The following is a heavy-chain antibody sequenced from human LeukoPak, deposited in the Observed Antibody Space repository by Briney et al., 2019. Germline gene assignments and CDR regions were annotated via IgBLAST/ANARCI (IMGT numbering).Heavy chain of an antibody. D-gene: IGHD2-21*02. V-gene: IGHV3-48*01. CDR1: GFTFSSYS. CDR3: ARDRSSGVVTYYYYYMDV. CDR2: ISSSGTII. Sequence: QPGGSLRLSCAASGFTFSSYSMNWVRQAPGKGLEWVSYISSSGTIIYYADSVKGRFTISRDKAKNSLYLQMNSLRGEDTAVYYCARDRSSGVVTYYYYYMDVWGKGTTVTVSS. J-gene: IGHJ6*03.